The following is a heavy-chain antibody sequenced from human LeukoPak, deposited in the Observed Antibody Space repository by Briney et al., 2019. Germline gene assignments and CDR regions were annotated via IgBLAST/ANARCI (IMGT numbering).Heavy chain of an antibody. CDR3: ARGLYSSGWYPI. CDR1: GFTFSSYD. CDR2: IGTAGDT. Sequence: GGSLRLSCAASGFTFSSYDMHWVRQATGKGLEWVSAIGTAGDTYYPGSVKGRFTISRENAKNSLYLQMNSLRAGDTAVYYCARGLYSSGWYPIWGQGTLVTVSS. V-gene: IGHV3-13*01. J-gene: IGHJ4*02. D-gene: IGHD6-19*01.